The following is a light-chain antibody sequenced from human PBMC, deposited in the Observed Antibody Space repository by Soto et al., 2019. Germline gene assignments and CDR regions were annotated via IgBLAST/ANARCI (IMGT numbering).Light chain of an antibody. CDR3: QSYDTTLSGLV. Sequence: QSVLTQPPSVSGAPGQRVTISCTGSASNLGAKYAVHWYQHLPGTAPKLLIYDNIHRPSGVPDRFSGPKSDTSASLAITGLQAEDEADYYCQSYDTTLSGLVFGGGTKLTVL. V-gene: IGLV1-40*01. CDR1: ASNLGAKYA. J-gene: IGLJ3*02. CDR2: DNI.